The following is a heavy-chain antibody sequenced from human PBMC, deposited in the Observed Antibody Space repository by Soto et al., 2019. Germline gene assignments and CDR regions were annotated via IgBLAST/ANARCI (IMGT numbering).Heavy chain of an antibody. CDR2: IYYSGST. D-gene: IGHD1-26*01. CDR1: GGSISSYY. V-gene: IGHV4-59*01. Sequence: QVQLQESGPGLVKPSETLSLTCTVSGGSISSYYWSWIRQPPGKGLEWIGYIYYSGSTNYNPSLKSRVTISVDTSKSQFSLKLSSVTAADTAVYYCARDMVGAISRFDPWGQGTLVTVSS. J-gene: IGHJ5*02. CDR3: ARDMVGAISRFDP.